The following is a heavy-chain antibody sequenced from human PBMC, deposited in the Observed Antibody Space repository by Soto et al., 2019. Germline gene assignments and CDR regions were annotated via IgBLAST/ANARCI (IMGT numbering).Heavy chain of an antibody. V-gene: IGHV1-46*03. J-gene: IGHJ4*02. D-gene: IGHD3-22*01. CDR3: ARGTPYDNRSYYFDY. CDR1: GYTFTSYY. CDR2: INPSGGST. Sequence: GDSVKVSCKASGYTFTSYYMHWVRQAPGQGLEWMGIINPSGGSTSYAQKFQGRVTMTRDTSTSTVYMELSSLRSEDTAVYYCARGTPYDNRSYYFDYWGQGTLLTVSS.